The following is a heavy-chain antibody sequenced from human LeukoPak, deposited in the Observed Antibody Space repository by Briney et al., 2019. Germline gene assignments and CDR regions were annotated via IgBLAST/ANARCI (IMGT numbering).Heavy chain of an antibody. J-gene: IGHJ4*02. CDR3: ATLYGGSLDY. CDR1: GFTFSDYW. CDR2: INSDGTTT. V-gene: IGHV3-74*01. Sequence: PGGSLRLSCAASGFTFSDYWMHWVRQAPGKGPVWVSRINSDGTTTTYADSVKGRFTISRDNAKNTLYLQMNSLRAEDTAVYYCATLYGGSLDYWGQGTLVTVSS. D-gene: IGHD5-12*01.